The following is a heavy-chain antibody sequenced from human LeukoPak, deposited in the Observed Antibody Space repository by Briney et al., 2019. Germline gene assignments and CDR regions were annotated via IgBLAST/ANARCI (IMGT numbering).Heavy chain of an antibody. Sequence: PSETLSLTCTVSGGSISSYYWSWIRQPPGKGLEWIGYIYYSGSTNYNASLTNRVTISVDTSKNQFTLKLSSVTAADTAVYYCAREVGYCSGGSCYSYFDYWGQGTLVTVSS. J-gene: IGHJ4*02. D-gene: IGHD2-15*01. CDR1: GGSISSYY. V-gene: IGHV4-59*01. CDR3: AREVGYCSGGSCYSYFDY. CDR2: IYYSGST.